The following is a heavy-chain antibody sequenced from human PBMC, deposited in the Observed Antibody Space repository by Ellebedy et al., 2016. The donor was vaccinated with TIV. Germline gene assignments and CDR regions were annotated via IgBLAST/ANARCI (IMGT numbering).Heavy chain of an antibody. V-gene: IGHV3-43*02. CDR3: VKDRSAAHRGYNRIVDK. D-gene: IGHD5-24*01. Sequence: PGGSLRLSCVGSTVNFEEFGMHWVRQAPGSGLQWVSGISADGGNTDYADSVRGRFTISRDNSKKSLFLQMTGLGTEDSDFYFCVKDRSAAHRGYNRIVDKWGQGTRVTVSS. J-gene: IGHJ4*02. CDR1: TVNFEEFG. CDR2: ISADGGNT.